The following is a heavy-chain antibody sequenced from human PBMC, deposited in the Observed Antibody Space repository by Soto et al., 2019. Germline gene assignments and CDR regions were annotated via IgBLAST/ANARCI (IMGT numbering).Heavy chain of an antibody. D-gene: IGHD3-16*01. CDR2: IYHSGST. CDR3: ARVLNDAFDS. J-gene: IGHJ3*02. V-gene: IGHV4-30-2*01. CDR1: GGSIRSAGHS. Sequence: QLQLQESGAGLVKPSETLSLTCTVSGGSIRSAGHSWGWIRQTPEKGLEWIAYIYHSGSTFYNPSLRSRVTLSLDTSKNQFSLKVNSVTAADTAVYYFARVLNDAFDSWGQGAMVIVSS.